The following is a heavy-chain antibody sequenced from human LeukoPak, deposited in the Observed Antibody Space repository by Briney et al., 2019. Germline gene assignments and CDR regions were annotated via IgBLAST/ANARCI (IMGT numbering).Heavy chain of an antibody. J-gene: IGHJ4*02. CDR3: ARHSRNCSGGYCYLYY. V-gene: IGHV4-39*01. Sequence: EASETLSLTCAVSGGSISDSYYWGWIRQPPGKGLEWIGIIYSGGTTYYNPSLRSRVTISVDTSKNQFSLKLTSVTAADAAAYYCARHSRNCSGGYCYLYYWGQGTLVTVSS. CDR1: GGSISDSYY. D-gene: IGHD2-15*01. CDR2: IYSGGTT.